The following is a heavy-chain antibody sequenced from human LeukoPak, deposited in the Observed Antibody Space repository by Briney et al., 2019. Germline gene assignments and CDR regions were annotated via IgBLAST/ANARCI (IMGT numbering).Heavy chain of an antibody. Sequence: GGSLRLSCAASGFTFSIYWMHWVRQAPGKGLVWVSRINSDGSSTSYADSVKGRFTISRDNARNTLCLQMNSLRAEETAVYDGTRDLRHCTSTSCYDPYFDHWGQGTLVTVSS. J-gene: IGHJ4*02. V-gene: IGHV3-74*01. CDR3: TRDLRHCTSTSCYDPYFDH. CDR2: INSDGSST. CDR1: GFTFSIYW. D-gene: IGHD2-2*01.